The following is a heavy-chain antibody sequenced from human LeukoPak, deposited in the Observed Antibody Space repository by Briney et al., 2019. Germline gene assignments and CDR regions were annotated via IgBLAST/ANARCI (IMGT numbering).Heavy chain of an antibody. D-gene: IGHD1-26*01. Sequence: SGGSLRLSCAASGFTFSSYAMHWVRQAPGKGLEYVSAISSNGGSTYYANSVKGRFTISRDNSKNTLYLQMGSLRAEDMAVYYCAREHWGRGSPDYFDYWGQGTLVTVSS. CDR3: AREHWGRGSPDYFDY. CDR2: ISSNGGST. V-gene: IGHV3-64*01. CDR1: GFTFSSYA. J-gene: IGHJ4*02.